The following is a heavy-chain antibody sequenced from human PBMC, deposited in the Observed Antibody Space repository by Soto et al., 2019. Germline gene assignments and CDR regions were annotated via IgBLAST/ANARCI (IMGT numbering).Heavy chain of an antibody. V-gene: IGHV3-30*03. Sequence: QVQLVESGGGVVQPGRSLRLSCAVSGFTVSTYGMHWVRQAPGKGLEWVAVISRDGGTKYYADSVKGRFTISRDNSRKTLFREMTSRRGDDMAFYYCTGGVAPGNWGRETLVT. CDR1: GFTVSTYG. CDR3: TGGVAPGN. J-gene: IGHJ4*02. CDR2: ISRDGGTK.